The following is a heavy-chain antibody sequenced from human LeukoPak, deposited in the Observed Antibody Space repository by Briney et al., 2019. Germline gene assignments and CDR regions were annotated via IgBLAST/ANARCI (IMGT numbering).Heavy chain of an antibody. D-gene: IGHD2-15*01. CDR1: GFTFSSYG. V-gene: IGHV3-33*01. CDR2: IWYDGSIQ. CDR3: ARAGYCSGGSCYGSDY. J-gene: IGHJ4*02. Sequence: PGGSLRLSCAASGFTFSSYGMHWVRQAPGKGLEWVAAIWYDGSIQYYADSVKGRFTISRDNSKNTLYLQMDSRRAEDTAVYYCARAGYCSGGSCYGSDYWGQGTLVSVSS.